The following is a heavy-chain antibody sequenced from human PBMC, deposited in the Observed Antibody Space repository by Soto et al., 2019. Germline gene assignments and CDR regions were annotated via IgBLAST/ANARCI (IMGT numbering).Heavy chain of an antibody. Sequence: QVQLQESGPGLVKPSETLSLTCTVSGGSISSYYWSWIRQPPGKGLEWIGYIYFSGGTNYNPSLKSRVTISVDTSKNQFSLTLSSVTASHTAGYYCARESVSWYGSIRDYWGQGTLFTVSS. J-gene: IGHJ4*02. V-gene: IGHV4-59*12. D-gene: IGHD6-13*01. CDR3: ARESVSWYGSIRDY. CDR1: GGSISSYY. CDR2: IYFSGGT.